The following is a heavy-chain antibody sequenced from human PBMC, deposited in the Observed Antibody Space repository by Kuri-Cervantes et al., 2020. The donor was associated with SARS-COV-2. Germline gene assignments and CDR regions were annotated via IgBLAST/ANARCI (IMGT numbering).Heavy chain of an antibody. Sequence: GESLKISCAASGFTVSSNYMSWVRQAPGKGLEWVSVIYSGGSTYYADSVKGRFTISRDNAKNTLYLQMNSLRAEDTAVYYCARGFVHYHSSGYYLGAYYFDYWGQGTLVTVSS. CDR2: IYSGGST. CDR1: GFTVSSNY. J-gene: IGHJ4*02. V-gene: IGHV3-66*01. D-gene: IGHD3-22*01. CDR3: ARGFVHYHSSGYYLGAYYFDY.